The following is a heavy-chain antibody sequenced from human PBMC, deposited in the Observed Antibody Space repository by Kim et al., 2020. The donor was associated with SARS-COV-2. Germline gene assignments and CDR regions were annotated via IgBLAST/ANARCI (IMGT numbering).Heavy chain of an antibody. CDR1: GGSFSGYY. J-gene: IGHJ5*02. V-gene: IGHV4-34*01. Sequence: SETLSLTCAVYGGSFSGYYWNWIRQPPGKGLEWIGEINHSGSTNYNPSLKSRVTISVDTSKNQFSLKLSSVTAADTAVYYCARALMGGYYDSGGASSNNWFDPWGQRTLVIVSS. CDR3: ARALMGGYYDSGGASSNNWFDP. CDR2: INHSGST. D-gene: IGHD3-10*01.